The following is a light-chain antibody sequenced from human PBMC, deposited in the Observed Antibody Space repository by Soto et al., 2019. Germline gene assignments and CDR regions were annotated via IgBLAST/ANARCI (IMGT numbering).Light chain of an antibody. CDR1: QSVSSY. CDR3: QQRGNWPLT. V-gene: IGKV3-11*01. CDR2: DSS. Sequence: EIVLTQSPATLSLSPGDRAALSCRASQSVSSYLAWYQQKPGQAPRLLIYDSSSRATGIPARFSGSGSGTDFTLTISSLEPEDFAVYYCQQRGNWPLTFGGGTKVEIK. J-gene: IGKJ4*01.